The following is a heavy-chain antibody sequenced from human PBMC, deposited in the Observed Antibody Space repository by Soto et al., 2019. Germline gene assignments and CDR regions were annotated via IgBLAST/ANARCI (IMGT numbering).Heavy chain of an antibody. CDR1: GGSTSTSSYY. V-gene: IGHV4-39*07. Sequence: SETLSLTYTGSGGSTSTSSYYWGWIRQPPGKGLEWIGSIYYSGSTYYNPSLKSRVTISVDTSENQFSLKLSSVTAADTAVYYCARDLAAIDYDILTGYSYGMDVWVQGTTVT. CDR3: ARDLAAIDYDILTGYSYGMDV. D-gene: IGHD3-9*01. J-gene: IGHJ6*02. CDR2: IYYSGST.